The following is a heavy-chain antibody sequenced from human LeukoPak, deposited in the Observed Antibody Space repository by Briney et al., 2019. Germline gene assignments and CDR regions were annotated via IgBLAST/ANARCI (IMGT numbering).Heavy chain of an antibody. D-gene: IGHD1-14*01. CDR1: GYIFTNYW. V-gene: IGHV5-51*01. Sequence: GESLKISCKGSGYIFTNYWIGWVRQMPGKGLEWMGIIYPGDSKTRYSPSFQGQVTISADKSITTAYLQWSSLKASDTAIYYCARYMGRTLGSNWFDPWGQGTLVIVSS. J-gene: IGHJ5*02. CDR3: ARYMGRTLGSNWFDP. CDR2: IYPGDSKT.